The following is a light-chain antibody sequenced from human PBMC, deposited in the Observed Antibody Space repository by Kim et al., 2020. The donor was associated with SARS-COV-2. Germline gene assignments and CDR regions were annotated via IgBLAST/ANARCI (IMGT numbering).Light chain of an antibody. CDR3: NSRDSSGNRV. Sequence: VALGQTGRITCQGDSLRSYYASWYQQKPGQAPVLVIYGKNNRPSGIPDRLSGSSSGNTASLTITGAQAEDEADYYCNSRDSSGNRVFGGGTQLTVL. V-gene: IGLV3-19*01. J-gene: IGLJ3*02. CDR1: SLRSYY. CDR2: GKN.